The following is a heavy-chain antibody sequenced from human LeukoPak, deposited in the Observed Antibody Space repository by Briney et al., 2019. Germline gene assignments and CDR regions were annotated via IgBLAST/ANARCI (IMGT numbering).Heavy chain of an antibody. Sequence: KPSETLSLTCTVSGGSISSYYWSWIRQPPGKGLEWIGYIYYSGSTNYNPSLKSRVTISVDTSKNQFSLKLSSVTAADTAVYYCARHKDPPKYYYDSSGNFDYWGQGTLVTVSS. CDR1: GGSISSYY. D-gene: IGHD3-22*01. V-gene: IGHV4-59*08. CDR3: ARHKDPPKYYYDSSGNFDY. J-gene: IGHJ4*02. CDR2: IYYSGST.